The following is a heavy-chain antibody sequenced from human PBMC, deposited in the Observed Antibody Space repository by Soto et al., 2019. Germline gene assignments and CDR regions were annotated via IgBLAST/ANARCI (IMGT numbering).Heavy chain of an antibody. CDR3: VRVRNNADKRLDV. V-gene: IGHV3-33*01. CDR2: IWYGGTT. CDR1: GIIFEAHA. Sequence: QEVLVESGGGVVRPGNSLRLSCVTSGIIFEAHAFHWVRQAPGKGLKWVALIWYGGTTYYEDSVQGRFSISRDNSRQTVFLQMNHLRPDDSGVYYCVRVRNNADKRLDVWGQGTTVSVSS. D-gene: IGHD2-8*01. J-gene: IGHJ6*02.